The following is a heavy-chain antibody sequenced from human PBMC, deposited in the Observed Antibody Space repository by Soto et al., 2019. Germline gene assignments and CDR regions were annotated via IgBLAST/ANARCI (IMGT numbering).Heavy chain of an antibody. V-gene: IGHV4-39*01. CDR3: AAGVDV. CDR2: IYYSGST. Sequence: SETLSLTCTVSVGSIRSSTYYWGWIRQTPGKGLEWIGSIYYSGSTNYNPSLKSRVTISVDTSKNQFSLKLRSVTAADTAVFYCAAGVDVWGQGTTVTVSS. CDR1: VGSIRSSTYY. D-gene: IGHD3-10*01. J-gene: IGHJ6*02.